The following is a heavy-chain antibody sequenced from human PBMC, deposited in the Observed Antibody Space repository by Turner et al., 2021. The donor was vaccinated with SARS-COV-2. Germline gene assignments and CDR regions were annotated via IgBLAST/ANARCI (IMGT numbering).Heavy chain of an antibody. CDR2: INPHSGAT. Sequence: QVQLVHSGSEVTTAGASVPVSGKASGYTFTDHFLPWVRQAPGQGIEWMGCINPHSGATTYEQIFQDRVNLTRDTSISTAYMDLRNLTFGDTAIYYCTMGRDDLNMEVWGQGTTVTVSS. D-gene: IGHD3-3*01. J-gene: IGHJ6*02. V-gene: IGHV1-2*02. CDR3: TMGRDDLNMEV. CDR1: GYTFTDHF.